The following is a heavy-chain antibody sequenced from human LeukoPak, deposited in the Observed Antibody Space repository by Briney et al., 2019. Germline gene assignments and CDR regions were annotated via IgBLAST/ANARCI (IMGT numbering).Heavy chain of an antibody. Sequence: PGRSLRLSCAASGFTFSSYGMHWVRQAPGKGLEWVAVIWYDGGNKYYADSVKGRFTISRDNSKNTLYLQMNSLRAEDTAVYYCAREYYSNYGIVYNWFDPWGQGTLVTVSS. CDR1: GFTFSSYG. J-gene: IGHJ5*02. CDR3: AREYYSNYGIVYNWFDP. D-gene: IGHD4-11*01. V-gene: IGHV3-33*01. CDR2: IWYDGGNK.